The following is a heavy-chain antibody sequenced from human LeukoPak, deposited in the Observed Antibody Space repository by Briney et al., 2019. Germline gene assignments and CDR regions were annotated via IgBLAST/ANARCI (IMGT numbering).Heavy chain of an antibody. CDR2: ITPYNGNT. V-gene: IGHV1-2*02. J-gene: IGHJ4*02. D-gene: IGHD6-6*01. CDR1: GYRFMDYG. CDR3: ARDLGHSRSSD. Sequence: ASVKVSCKASGYRFMDYGFTWVRQTPGQGLEWMGWITPYNGNTNYAQKFQGRVTMTRDTSISTAYMELSRLSSDDTAVYYCARDLGHSRSSDWGQGTLVTVSS.